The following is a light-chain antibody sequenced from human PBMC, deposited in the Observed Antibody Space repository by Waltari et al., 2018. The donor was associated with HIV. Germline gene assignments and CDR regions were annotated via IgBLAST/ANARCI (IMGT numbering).Light chain of an antibody. CDR1: SSNVRNNY. Sequence: QSVLAQPRSVSGTPGQRVNISCSGSSSNVRNNYVYWYQQVPGVAPKLLIYRNNRRPSGVPDRFSGSKSGTSASLAISGLRTEDEAEYYCAAWDDRLSGRLFGGGTKVTVL. CDR3: AAWDDRLSGRL. J-gene: IGLJ2*01. CDR2: RNN. V-gene: IGLV1-47*01.